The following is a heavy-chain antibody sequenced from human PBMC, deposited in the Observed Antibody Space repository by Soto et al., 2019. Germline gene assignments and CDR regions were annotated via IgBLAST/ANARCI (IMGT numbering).Heavy chain of an antibody. CDR2: ISAKSGNT. V-gene: IGHV1-18*04. Sequence: ASVKVSCEASGYTFTTSGFNWVRQAPGQGLEWMGWISAKSGNTNYAQKLQGRVTMTTDTSTSTVYMELRSLTSDDTAIYYCTRAGASDWNYVSTSSWGQGTLVTVSS. J-gene: IGHJ4*02. CDR1: GYTFTTSG. D-gene: IGHD1-1*01. CDR3: TRAGASDWNYVSTSS.